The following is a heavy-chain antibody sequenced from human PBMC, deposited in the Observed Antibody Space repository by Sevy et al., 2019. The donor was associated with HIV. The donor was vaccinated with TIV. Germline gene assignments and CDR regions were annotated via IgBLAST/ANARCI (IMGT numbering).Heavy chain of an antibody. Sequence: ASVKVSCKASGYTFTGYYIHWVRQAPGQGLEWMGWINPNSDGTNFGQKFQGRVTMTRDTSITTAYMELSRLRSDDTAVYYCARGDTFWSAYYYFDYWGQGTLVTVSS. CDR1: GYTFTGYY. CDR2: INPNSDGT. V-gene: IGHV1-2*02. J-gene: IGHJ4*02. D-gene: IGHD3-3*01. CDR3: ARGDTFWSAYYYFDY.